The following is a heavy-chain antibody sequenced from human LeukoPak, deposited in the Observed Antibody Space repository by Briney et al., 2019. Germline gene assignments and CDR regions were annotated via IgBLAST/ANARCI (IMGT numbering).Heavy chain of an antibody. CDR3: ARVVAAAATYLQNYYYYGMDV. Sequence: GASVKVSCKASGYTFTSYYMHWVRQAPGQGLEWMGIINPSGGSTSYAQKFQGRVTMTRDTSTSTVYMELSSLRSEDTAVYYCARVVAAAATYLQNYYYYGMDVWGQGTTVTVSS. J-gene: IGHJ6*02. CDR2: INPSGGST. CDR1: GYTFTSYY. D-gene: IGHD6-13*01. V-gene: IGHV1-46*01.